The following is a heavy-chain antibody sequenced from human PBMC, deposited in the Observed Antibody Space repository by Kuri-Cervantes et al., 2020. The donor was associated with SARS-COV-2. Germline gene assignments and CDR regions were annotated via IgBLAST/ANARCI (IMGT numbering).Heavy chain of an antibody. J-gene: IGHJ4*02. Sequence: XAASGXTXSSYEMNWVRXAPGKGLEWXXYISXXXSTIYYAXXVKGRXTISRDNAKNSLYLQXNSLRAXDTAXXYCARXDSXXYLYYFDYWGQGTLVTVSS. CDR2: ISXXXSTI. V-gene: IGHV3-48*03. D-gene: IGHD3-22*01. CDR3: ARXDSXXYLYYFDY. CDR1: GXTXSSYE.